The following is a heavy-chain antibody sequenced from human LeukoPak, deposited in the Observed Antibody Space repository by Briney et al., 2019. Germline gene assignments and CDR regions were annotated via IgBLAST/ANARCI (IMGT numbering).Heavy chain of an antibody. J-gene: IGHJ3*02. D-gene: IGHD5-18*01. CDR1: GYTFTNYG. CDR2: ISAYNGNT. V-gene: IGHV1-18*01. Sequence: ASVKVSCKASGYTFTNYGISWVRQAPGQGLEWMGWISAYNGNTHYAQNLQGRVTMTTDTSTSTAYMELKSLRSDDTAVYYCARDPDLLYSYGFGAFDIWGQGTVVTVSS. CDR3: ARDPDLLYSYGFGAFDI.